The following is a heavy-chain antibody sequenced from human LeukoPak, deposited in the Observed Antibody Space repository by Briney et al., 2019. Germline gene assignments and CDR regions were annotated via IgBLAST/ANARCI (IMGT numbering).Heavy chain of an antibody. CDR2: IIPIFGTA. J-gene: IGHJ4*02. D-gene: IGHD3-10*01. CDR3: ARTPPIGGGYYFDY. Sequence: SVKVSRKASGGTFSSYAISWVRQAPGQGLEWMGGIIPIFGTANYAQKFQGRVTITADESTSTAYMELSSLRSEDTAVYYCARTPPIGGGYYFDYWGQGTLVTVSS. V-gene: IGHV1-69*13. CDR1: GGTFSSYA.